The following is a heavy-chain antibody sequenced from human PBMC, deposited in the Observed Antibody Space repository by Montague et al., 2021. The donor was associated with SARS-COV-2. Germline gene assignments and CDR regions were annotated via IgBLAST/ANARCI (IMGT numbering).Heavy chain of an antibody. CDR1: GGSISSGGYY. V-gene: IGHV4-31*03. J-gene: IGHJ6*02. D-gene: IGHD2-8*01. Sequence: TLSLTCTVSGGSISSGGYYWSWIRQHPGKGLEWIGYIYYSGSTNYNPSLKSRLTISVDTSKNQFSLKLSSVTAADTAVYYCARGEGVMVYVYGTDVWGQGTTVIVSS. CDR2: IYYSGST. CDR3: ARGEGVMVYVYGTDV.